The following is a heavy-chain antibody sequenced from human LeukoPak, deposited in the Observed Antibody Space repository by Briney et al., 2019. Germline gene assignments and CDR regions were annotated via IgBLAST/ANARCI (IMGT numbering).Heavy chain of an antibody. D-gene: IGHD2-8*01. Sequence: GGSLRLSCAAAGFSFSTYSMNWVRQTPGKGLEWVSSISRTSSYIYYADSVKGRFTLSRDNGKNSLYLQMNSLRAEDTAVYYCARGGMGANSQEYFYYGMDVWGQGTRVTVSS. J-gene: IGHJ6*02. CDR1: GFSFSTYS. CDR2: ISRTSSYI. V-gene: IGHV3-21*01. CDR3: ARGGMGANSQEYFYYGMDV.